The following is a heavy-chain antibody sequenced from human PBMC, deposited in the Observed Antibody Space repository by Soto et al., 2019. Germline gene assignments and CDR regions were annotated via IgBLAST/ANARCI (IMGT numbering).Heavy chain of an antibody. D-gene: IGHD2-2*01. Sequence: GGSLRLSCAGSGFTFSSHWMSWVRQAPGKGLEWVANISRDGSSMSYVDSVKDRFTITRDNAKNTLFLEMNSLRAEDTAIYYCAKDIVVVPAAQDAFDIWGQGTLVTVSS. CDR3: AKDIVVVPAAQDAFDI. J-gene: IGHJ3*02. CDR2: ISRDGSSM. V-gene: IGHV3-7*03. CDR1: GFTFSSHW.